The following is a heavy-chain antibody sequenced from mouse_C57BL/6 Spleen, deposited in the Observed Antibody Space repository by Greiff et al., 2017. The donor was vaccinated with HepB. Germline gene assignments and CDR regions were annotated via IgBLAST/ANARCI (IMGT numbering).Heavy chain of an antibody. CDR2: ISSGGDYI. CDR1: GFTFSSYA. CDR3: TRETVVDYYYAMDY. D-gene: IGHD1-1*01. Sequence: EVQLVESGEGLVKPGGSLKLSCAASGFTFSSYAMSWVRQTPEKGLEWVAYISSGGDYIYYADTVKGRFTISRDNGRNTLYLQMSSLKSEDTAMYYCTRETVVDYYYAMDYWGQGTSVTVSS. J-gene: IGHJ4*01. V-gene: IGHV5-9-1*02.